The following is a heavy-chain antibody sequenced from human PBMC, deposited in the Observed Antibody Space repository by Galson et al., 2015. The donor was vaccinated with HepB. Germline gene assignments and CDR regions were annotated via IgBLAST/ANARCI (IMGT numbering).Heavy chain of an antibody. CDR2: TNPNSGGA. J-gene: IGHJ4*02. CDR1: GYIFIGSH. Sequence: SVKVSCKASGYIFIGSHMHWVRQVPGQGLEWMGRTNPNSGGADYAQKFQGRITMTRDTSINTVYMELTRLRSDDTAVYYCARQSSSPSWSQGTLVTVSS. V-gene: IGHV1-2*06. D-gene: IGHD6-19*01. CDR3: ARQSSSPS.